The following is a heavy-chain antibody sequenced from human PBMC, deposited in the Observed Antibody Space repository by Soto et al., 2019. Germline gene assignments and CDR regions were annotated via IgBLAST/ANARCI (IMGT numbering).Heavy chain of an antibody. CDR1: GFTFSSYE. Sequence: GGSLRLSCAASGFTFSSYEMNWVRQAPGKGLEWVSYISSSGSTIYYADSVKGRFTISRDNAKNSLYLQMNSLRAEDTAVYYCARVTSAGAVAPDFDYWGQGTLVTVSS. D-gene: IGHD6-19*01. J-gene: IGHJ4*02. CDR3: ARVTSAGAVAPDFDY. CDR2: ISSSGSTI. V-gene: IGHV3-48*03.